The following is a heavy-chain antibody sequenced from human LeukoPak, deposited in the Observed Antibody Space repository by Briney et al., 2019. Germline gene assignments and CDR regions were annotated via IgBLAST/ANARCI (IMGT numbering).Heavy chain of an antibody. D-gene: IGHD6-6*01. CDR3: ARDPPIYSSSSDADY. CDR1: GYSISSGYY. V-gene: IGHV4-38-2*02. CDR2: IYHNGST. J-gene: IGHJ4*02. Sequence: SETLSLTCTVSGYSISSGYYWGWIRQPPGKGLEWIGSIYHNGSTYYNPSLKSRVTISVDTSKNQFSLKLSSVTAADTAVYYCARDPPIYSSSSDADYWGQGTLVTVSS.